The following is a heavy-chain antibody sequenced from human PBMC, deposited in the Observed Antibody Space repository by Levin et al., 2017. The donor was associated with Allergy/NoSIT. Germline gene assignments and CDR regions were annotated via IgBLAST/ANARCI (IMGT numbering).Heavy chain of an antibody. CDR3: ARDLGTEDHGSGPPDY. V-gene: IGHV3-30-3*01. Sequence: GESLKISCAASGFTFSSYAMHWVRQAPGKGLEWVAVISYDGSNKYYADSVKGRFTISRDNSKNTLYLQMNSLRAEDTAVYYCARDLGTEDHGSGPPDYWGQGTLVTVSS. D-gene: IGHD3-10*01. J-gene: IGHJ4*02. CDR2: ISYDGSNK. CDR1: GFTFSSYA.